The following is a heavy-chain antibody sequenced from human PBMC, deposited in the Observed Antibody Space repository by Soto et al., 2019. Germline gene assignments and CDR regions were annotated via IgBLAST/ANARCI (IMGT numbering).Heavy chain of an antibody. CDR1: GFTFNIYC. Sequence: LRLSCAASGFTFNIYCMHWVRQAQDKGLEWVALISYDGSNQYYADSVKGRFTISRDNSKNTLFLQMNSLRADDTAVYYCAKDQASGQGSFDSWGQGTLVTVSS. CDR3: AKDQASGQGSFDS. CDR2: ISYDGSNQ. J-gene: IGHJ4*02. V-gene: IGHV3-30*18.